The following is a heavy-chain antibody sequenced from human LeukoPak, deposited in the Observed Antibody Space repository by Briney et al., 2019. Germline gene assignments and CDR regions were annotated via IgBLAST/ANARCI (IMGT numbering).Heavy chain of an antibody. CDR3: ARDCGGGSCYGPYDAFDI. CDR2: ISSSGSTI. CDR1: GFTFGSYA. D-gene: IGHD2-15*01. J-gene: IGHJ3*02. Sequence: GGSLRLSCSASGFTFGSYAMHWVRQAPGKGLEWVSYISSSGSTIYYADSVKGRFTISRDNAKNSLYLQMNSLRAEDTAVYYCARDCGGGSCYGPYDAFDIWGQGTMVTVSS. V-gene: IGHV3-48*03.